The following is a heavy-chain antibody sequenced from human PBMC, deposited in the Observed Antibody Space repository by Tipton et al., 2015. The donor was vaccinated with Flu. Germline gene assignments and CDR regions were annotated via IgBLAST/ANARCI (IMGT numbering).Heavy chain of an antibody. Sequence: SLRLSCAASGFSFSSDWMHWVRQAPGKGLEWVSRINGGGITTNYADSVKGRFTISRDDSKNTLYLQMNSLRAEDTAVYYCVRDFRTGSYFDYWGQGTLVTVSS. CDR3: VRDFRTGSYFDY. CDR1: GFSFSSDW. D-gene: IGHD1-1*01. J-gene: IGHJ4*02. CDR2: INGGGITT. V-gene: IGHV3-74*01.